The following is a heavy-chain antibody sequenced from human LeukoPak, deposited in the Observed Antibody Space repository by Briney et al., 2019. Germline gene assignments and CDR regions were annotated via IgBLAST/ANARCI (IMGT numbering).Heavy chain of an antibody. CDR3: AKDFSLRGLRGFFDY. CDR2: ITLDGGTA. J-gene: IGHJ4*02. D-gene: IGHD4-23*01. Sequence: GGSPRLSCAASGFTFDDYAMHWVRQAPGKSLEWVSVITLDGGTAYYADSVKGRFTISRDNSKNSLYLQMNSLRPEDTALYYCAKDFSLRGLRGFFDYWGQGPLVTVSS. CDR1: GFTFDDYA. V-gene: IGHV3-43D*03.